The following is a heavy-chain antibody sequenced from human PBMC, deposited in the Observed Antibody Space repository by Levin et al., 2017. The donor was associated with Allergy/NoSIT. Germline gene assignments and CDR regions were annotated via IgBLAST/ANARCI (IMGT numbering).Heavy chain of an antibody. CDR3: AKDMKSGSYYIVRYFDY. CDR1: GFTFSSYA. CDR2: ISGSGGST. D-gene: IGHD1-26*01. J-gene: IGHJ4*02. V-gene: IGHV3-23*01. Sequence: LGESLKISCAASGFTFSSYAMSWVRQAPGKGLEWVSAISGSGGSTYYADSVKGRFTISRDNSKNTLYLQMNSLRAEDTAVYYCAKDMKSGSYYIVRYFDYWGQGTLVTVSS.